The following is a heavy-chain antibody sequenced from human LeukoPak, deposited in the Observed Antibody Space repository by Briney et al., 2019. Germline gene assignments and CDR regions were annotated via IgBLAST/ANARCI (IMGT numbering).Heavy chain of an antibody. CDR1: GYTFTSYS. CDR3: ARADRRRPPYSSSWYSENIFDY. J-gene: IGHJ4*02. CDR2: INPSGGST. Sequence: GASVKVSCKASGYTFTSYSMHWVRQAPGQGLEWMGIINPSGGSTSYAQKFQGRVTMTRDTSTSTVYMELSSLRSEDTAVYYCARADRRRPPYSSSWYSENIFDYWGQGTLVTVSS. D-gene: IGHD6-13*01. V-gene: IGHV1-46*01.